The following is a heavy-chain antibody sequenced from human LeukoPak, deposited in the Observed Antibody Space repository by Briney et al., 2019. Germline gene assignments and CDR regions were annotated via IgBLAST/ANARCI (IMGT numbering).Heavy chain of an antibody. D-gene: IGHD4-11*01. J-gene: IGHJ4*02. CDR1: GYTFTSYA. Sequence: GASVKVSCKTSGYTFTSYAMHWVRQAPGQRLEWMGWINAGNGNTKYSQEFQGRVAITRDTSASTAYMELSSLRSEDMAMYYCASGYSNPYYFDYWGQGTLVTGSS. CDR3: ASGYSNPYYFDY. CDR2: INAGNGNT. V-gene: IGHV1-3*03.